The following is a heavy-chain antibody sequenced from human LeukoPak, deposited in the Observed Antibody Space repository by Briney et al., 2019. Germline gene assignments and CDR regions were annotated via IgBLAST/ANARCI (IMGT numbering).Heavy chain of an antibody. CDR2: IIPIFGTA. J-gene: IGHJ4*02. V-gene: IGHV1-69*13. CDR1: GGTFSSYA. D-gene: IGHD6-19*01. CDR3: ARNGYSSGWDYYYFDY. Sequence: ASVKVSCKASGGTFSSYAISWVRQAPGQGLEWKGGIIPIFGTANYAQKFQGRVTITADESTSTAYMELSSLRSEDTAVYYCARNGYSSGWDYYYFDYWGQGTLVTVSS.